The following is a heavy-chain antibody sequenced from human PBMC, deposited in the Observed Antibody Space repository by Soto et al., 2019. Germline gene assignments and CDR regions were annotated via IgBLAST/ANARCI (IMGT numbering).Heavy chain of an antibody. CDR1: GFTFSSSV. Sequence: QVQLVESGGGVVQPGRSLRLSCAASGFTFSSSVMHWVRQAPGRGLEWVAVIWSDGSKKYYADSVTGRFAISRDNSINTLYLQMSSLSAEDTAVYYCAREVLWSSSHYALDVWGQGTTVTVSS. J-gene: IGHJ6*02. V-gene: IGHV3-33*01. D-gene: IGHD3-3*01. CDR3: AREVLWSSSHYALDV. CDR2: IWSDGSKK.